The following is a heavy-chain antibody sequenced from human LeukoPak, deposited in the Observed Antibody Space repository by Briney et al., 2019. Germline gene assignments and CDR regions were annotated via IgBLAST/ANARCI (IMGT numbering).Heavy chain of an antibody. CDR1: GFTFSSYS. Sequence: QSGGSLRLSCAASGFTFSSYSMNWVRQAPGKGLEWVSSISSSSSYIYYADSVKGRFTISRDNSKNTLYLQMNSLRAEDTAVYYCAKDPTDYDYVWGSSYFDYWGQGTLVTVSS. CDR3: AKDPTDYDYVWGSSYFDY. D-gene: IGHD3-16*01. CDR2: ISSSSSYI. V-gene: IGHV3-21*01. J-gene: IGHJ4*02.